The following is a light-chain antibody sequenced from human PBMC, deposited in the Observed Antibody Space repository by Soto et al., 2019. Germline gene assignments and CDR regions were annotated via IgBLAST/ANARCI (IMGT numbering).Light chain of an antibody. V-gene: IGKV1-39*01. CDR2: GTS. CDR3: QQRFSTRYT. Sequence: DIQMTQSPSSLSASLGDGVTITCRASHNVSSYLHWYQQKPGKAPKFLSYGTSNLQSGVPSRFSGSRSGTDFSLSLSDLHPVVFATYYGQQRFSTRYTLGQGTKLEI. CDR1: HNVSSY. J-gene: IGKJ2*01.